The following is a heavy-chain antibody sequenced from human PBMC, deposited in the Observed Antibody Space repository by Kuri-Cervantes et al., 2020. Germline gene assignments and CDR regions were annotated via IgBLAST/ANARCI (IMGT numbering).Heavy chain of an antibody. D-gene: IGHD3-10*01. CDR2: IYSGGST. Sequence: GESLKISCAASGFTFSSYGMHWVRQAPGKGLEWVSVIYSGGSTYYADSVKGRFNISRDNSKNTLYLQMNSLRAEDTAVYYCARDRKPGGYYYYVMDVWVQGTTVTVSS. J-gene: IGHJ6*02. CDR3: ARDRKPGGYYYYVMDV. V-gene: IGHV3-53*01. CDR1: GFTFSSYG.